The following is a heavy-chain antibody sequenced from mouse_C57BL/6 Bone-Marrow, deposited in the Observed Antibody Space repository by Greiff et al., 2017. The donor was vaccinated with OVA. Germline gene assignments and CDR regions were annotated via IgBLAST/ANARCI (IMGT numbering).Heavy chain of an antibody. Sequence: EVKVVESGGGLVQPGESLKLSCESNEYEFPSHDMSWVRKTPEKRLELVAAINSDGGSTYYPDTMERRFIISRDNTKKTLYLQMSSLRSEDTALYYCASRSTMITTGDYWGQGTTLTVSS. V-gene: IGHV5-2*03. J-gene: IGHJ2*01. CDR1: EYEFPSHD. CDR2: INSDGGST. CDR3: ASRSTMITTGDY. D-gene: IGHD2-4*01.